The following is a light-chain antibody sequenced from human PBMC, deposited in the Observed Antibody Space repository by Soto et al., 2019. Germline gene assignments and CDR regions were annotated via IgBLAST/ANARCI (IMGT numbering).Light chain of an antibody. CDR1: QSIKNW. CDR2: KAS. CDR3: QHYNSYSQFT. Sequence: DIPMTQSPSTLSASVGDRVTITCRASQSIKNWLAWYQQKPGEAPKLLIYKASTLESGVPSRFSGRGSGTEFTLTISCLQPDDVATYHCQHYNSYSQFTFGPGTKVDIK. V-gene: IGKV1-5*03. J-gene: IGKJ3*01.